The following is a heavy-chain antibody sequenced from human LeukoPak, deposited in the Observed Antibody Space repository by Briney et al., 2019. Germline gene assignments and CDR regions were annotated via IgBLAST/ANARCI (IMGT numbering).Heavy chain of an antibody. D-gene: IGHD6-19*01. V-gene: IGHV3-53*05. Sequence: GGSLRLSCAASGFTVSSNYMSWVRQAPGKGLEWVSVTYSGGSTYYADSVKGRFTISRDNSKNTLYLQVNSLRAEDTAVYYCARDREQWLVPFDYWGQGTLVTVSS. CDR2: TYSGGST. J-gene: IGHJ4*02. CDR1: GFTVSSNY. CDR3: ARDREQWLVPFDY.